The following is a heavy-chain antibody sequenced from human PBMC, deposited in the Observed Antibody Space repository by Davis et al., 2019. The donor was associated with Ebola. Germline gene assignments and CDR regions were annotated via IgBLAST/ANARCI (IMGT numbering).Heavy chain of an antibody. Sequence: AASVPVSCKASGFTLANYAIHWVRQAPGQRLEWMGWVHGGNGNTKYSQRFQGRVTITTDTSASTVYLDLTSLRSEDTAVFYCARASFGYNSGWYADYWGPGSLVTVSS. J-gene: IGHJ4*02. D-gene: IGHD6-19*01. CDR3: ARASFGYNSGWYADY. V-gene: IGHV1-3*01. CDR1: GFTLANYA. CDR2: VHGGNGNT.